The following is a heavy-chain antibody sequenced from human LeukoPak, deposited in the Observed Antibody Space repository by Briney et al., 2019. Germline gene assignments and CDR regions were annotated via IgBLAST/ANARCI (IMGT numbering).Heavy chain of an antibody. J-gene: IGHJ4*02. CDR2: IYHSGST. CDR3: ATSISGDFWSGYYTGYYFDY. CDR1: GYSISSGYY. V-gene: IGHV4-38-2*02. Sequence: PSETLSLTCTVSGYSISSGYYWGWIRQPPGKGLEWIGSIYHSGSTYYNPSLKSRVTISVDTSKNQFSLKLSSVTAADTAVYYCATSISGDFWSGYYTGYYFDYWGQGTLVTVSS. D-gene: IGHD3-3*01.